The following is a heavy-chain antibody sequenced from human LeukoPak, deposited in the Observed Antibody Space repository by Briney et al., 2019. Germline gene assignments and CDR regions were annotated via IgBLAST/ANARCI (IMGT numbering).Heavy chain of an antibody. J-gene: IGHJ4*02. Sequence: GGSLRLSCAASGFTFSDSAIHWVRQASGKGLEWVGRIRSKADSYATTYGASVKGRFTISRDDSQNTAYLHMNSLKTKDTAVYYCTREYSSGWPFDYWGQGTLVTVSS. CDR3: TREYSSGWPFDY. CDR1: GFTFSDSA. V-gene: IGHV3-73*01. D-gene: IGHD6-19*01. CDR2: IRSKADSYAT.